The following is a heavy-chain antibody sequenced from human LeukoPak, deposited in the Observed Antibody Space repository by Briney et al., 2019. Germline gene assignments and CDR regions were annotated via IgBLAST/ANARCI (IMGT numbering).Heavy chain of an antibody. D-gene: IGHD3-16*01. CDR2: IYYSGST. CDR3: ARGPFMNFDY. CDR1: GGSISSSSYY. Sequence: PSETLSLTCTVSGGSISSSSYYWGWIRQSPGKGLEWIGSIYYSGSTYYNPSLKSRVTISVDTSKNQFSLKLSSVTAADTAVYYCARGPFMNFDYWGQGTLVTVSS. J-gene: IGHJ4*02. V-gene: IGHV4-39*01.